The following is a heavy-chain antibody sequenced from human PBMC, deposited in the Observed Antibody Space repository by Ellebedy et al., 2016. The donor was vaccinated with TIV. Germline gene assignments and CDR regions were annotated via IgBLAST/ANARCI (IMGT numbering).Heavy chain of an antibody. CDR1: GFTFSSYA. V-gene: IGHV3-64*01. CDR2: ISRNGGNT. CDR3: ARGGEYSSSPVDY. Sequence: GESLKISXAASGFTFSSYAMHWVRQAPGKGLEYVSAISRNGGNTYYANSVKGRFTISRDNSKNTLYLQMGSLRPEDMALYYCARGGEYSSSPVDYWGQGTLVTVSS. J-gene: IGHJ4*02. D-gene: IGHD6-13*01.